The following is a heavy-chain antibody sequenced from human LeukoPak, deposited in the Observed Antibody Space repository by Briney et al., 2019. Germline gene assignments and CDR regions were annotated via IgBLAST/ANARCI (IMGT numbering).Heavy chain of an antibody. CDR3: AREEPAAIQGYYYYMDV. CDR1: GVSFSGHY. J-gene: IGHJ6*03. V-gene: IGHV4-34*01. D-gene: IGHD2-2*02. CDR2: IDHSGNT. Sequence: SETLSLTCAVSGVSFSGHYWSWIRQSPGEGLEWIGGIDHSGNTNYNPSLKGRLTISVDTSKSQFSLRLSSVTAADTAVYYCAREEPAAIQGYYYYMDVWGKGTTVTVSS.